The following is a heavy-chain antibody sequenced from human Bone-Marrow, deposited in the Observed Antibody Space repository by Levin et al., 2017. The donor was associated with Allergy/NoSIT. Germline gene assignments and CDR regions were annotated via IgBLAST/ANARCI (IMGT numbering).Heavy chain of an antibody. V-gene: IGHV3-30*04. CDR3: ARDSSGYDYLGSYFDS. J-gene: IGHJ4*02. D-gene: IGHD5-12*01. CDR2: ISADGSKR. Sequence: GGSLRLSCAASGFTFSYYNMHWVRQAPGKGLEWVAVISADGSKRSYADFVKGRFTISRDNSKNTLYLQMNSLKPEDTAVHYCARDSSGYDYLGSYFDSWGQGTLVAVSP. CDR1: GFTFSYYN.